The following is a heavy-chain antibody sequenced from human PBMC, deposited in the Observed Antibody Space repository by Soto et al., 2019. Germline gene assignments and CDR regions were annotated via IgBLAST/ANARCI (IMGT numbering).Heavy chain of an antibody. CDR1: GYTFSNYG. D-gene: IGHD2-2*01. Sequence: QVQLVQSGAEVKKPGASVKVSCKASGYTFSNYGISWVRQAPGQGLEWMGWISGYNGNTNYAQKLQGRVTMTTDTSTTTAYMELRSLTSDDTAVYYCAGETVVVLPGGVEFHYDHGMDVWGQGTTVTVSS. CDR3: AGETVVVLPGGVEFHYDHGMDV. V-gene: IGHV1-18*04. CDR2: ISGYNGNT. J-gene: IGHJ6*02.